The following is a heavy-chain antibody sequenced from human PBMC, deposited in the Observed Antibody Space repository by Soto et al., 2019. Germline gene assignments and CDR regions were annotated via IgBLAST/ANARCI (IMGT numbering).Heavy chain of an antibody. V-gene: IGHV3-66*01. J-gene: IGHJ4*02. CDR3: ARDITGTAYFDY. CDR1: GFTFSSYA. Sequence: GGSLRLSCAASGFTFSSYAMSWVRQAPGKGLEWVSVIYSGGSTYYADSVKGRFTISRDNSKNTLYLQMNSLRAEDTAVYYCARDITGTAYFDYWGQGTLVTVSS. D-gene: IGHD1-7*01. CDR2: IYSGGST.